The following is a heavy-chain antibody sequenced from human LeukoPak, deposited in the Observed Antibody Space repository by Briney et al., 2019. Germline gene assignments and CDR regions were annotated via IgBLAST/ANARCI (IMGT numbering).Heavy chain of an antibody. CDR1: GYTLTELS. D-gene: IGHD3-22*01. V-gene: IGHV1-24*01. CDR2: FDPEDGET. CDR3: ARDLASSGYYWD. J-gene: IGHJ4*02. Sequence: GASVKVSCKVSGYTLTELSMHWVRQAPGKGLEWMGGFDPEDGETIYAQKFQGRVTMTRDTSTSTVYMELSSLRSDDTAVYYCARDLASSGYYWDWGQGTLVTVSS.